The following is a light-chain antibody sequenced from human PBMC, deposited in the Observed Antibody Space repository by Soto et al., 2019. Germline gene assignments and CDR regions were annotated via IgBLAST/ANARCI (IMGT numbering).Light chain of an antibody. Sequence: SYELTQPPSVSVAPGQTAKITCAGDNMRTKSVHWYQPRPGQAPVLVVYDDSDRPSNIPERFSGSNPGDTATLSINRVEAGDEADYYCHVWDSLTDHVVFGGGAKLTVL. CDR3: HVWDSLTDHVV. CDR2: DDS. J-gene: IGLJ2*01. V-gene: IGLV3-21*02. CDR1: NMRTKS.